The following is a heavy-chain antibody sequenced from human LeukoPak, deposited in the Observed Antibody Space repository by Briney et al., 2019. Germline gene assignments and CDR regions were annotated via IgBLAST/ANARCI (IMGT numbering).Heavy chain of an antibody. D-gene: IGHD3-3*01. CDR2: IYTSGST. CDR3: AREAYYDFWSGYSRLGIFDY. Sequence: SETLSLTCTVSGGSISSYYWSWIRQPAGKALEWIGRIYTSGSTNYNPSLKSRVTMSVDTSKNQFSLKLSSVTAADTAVYYCAREAYYDFWSGYSRLGIFDYWGQGTLVTVFS. J-gene: IGHJ4*02. CDR1: GGSISSYY. V-gene: IGHV4-4*07.